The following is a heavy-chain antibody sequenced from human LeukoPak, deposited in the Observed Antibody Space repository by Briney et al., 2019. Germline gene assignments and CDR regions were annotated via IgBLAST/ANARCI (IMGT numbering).Heavy chain of an antibody. D-gene: IGHD3-22*01. J-gene: IGHJ4*02. CDR2: ISYDGSNK. CDR1: GFTFSSYG. V-gene: IGHV3-30*18. CDR3: AKAYRHYYDSSGPYFDY. Sequence: GWSLRLSCAASGFTFSSYGMHWVRQAPGKGLEWVAVISYDGSNKYYADSVKGRFTISRDNSKNTLYLQMNSLRAEDTAVYYCAKAYRHYYDSSGPYFDYWGQGTLVTVSS.